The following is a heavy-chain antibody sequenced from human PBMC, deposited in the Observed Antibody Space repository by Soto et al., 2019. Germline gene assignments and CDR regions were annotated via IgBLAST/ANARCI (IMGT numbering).Heavy chain of an antibody. V-gene: IGHV3-21*06. CDR1: GSTFSSYS. J-gene: IGHJ4*02. Sequence: GGSLRLSCAASGSTFSSYSMNWVRQAPGKGLEWVSFITSGHTYICYADSMKGRVAISRDNAKNSLYLEMNSLRAEDTAVYYCARESEDLTSNFDYWGQGTLVTVSS. CDR3: ARESEDLTSNFDY. CDR2: ITSGHTYI.